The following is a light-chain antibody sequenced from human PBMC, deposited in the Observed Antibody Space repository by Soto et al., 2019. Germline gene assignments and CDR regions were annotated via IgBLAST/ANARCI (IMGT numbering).Light chain of an antibody. J-gene: IGKJ3*01. Sequence: DIQMTQSPSTLSASVGDRVTITCRASQSISSWLAWYQQKPGTAPKLLIYRASSLETGVPSRFSGSGSGAEFTLTISSLQPDDFATYYCQHYDTYARTFGPGTEVDIK. CDR1: QSISSW. V-gene: IGKV1-5*03. CDR3: QHYDTYART. CDR2: RAS.